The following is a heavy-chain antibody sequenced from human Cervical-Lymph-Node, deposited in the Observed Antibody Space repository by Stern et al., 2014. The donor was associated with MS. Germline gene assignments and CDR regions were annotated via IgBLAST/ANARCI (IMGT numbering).Heavy chain of an antibody. CDR1: GFSLSADLVG. CDR2: IYWDDDK. V-gene: IGHV2-5*02. J-gene: IGHJ4*02. Sequence: QITLKESGPTLVKPTQTLTLTCTFSGFSLSADLVGVAWIRQPPGRALEWLALIYWDDDKRYSPSLKPRLTITKDTSKNQVILTMTNMDPVDTATYYCAHHGMANYTFDYWGQGTLVTVSS. CDR3: AHHGMANYTFDY. D-gene: IGHD5-24*01.